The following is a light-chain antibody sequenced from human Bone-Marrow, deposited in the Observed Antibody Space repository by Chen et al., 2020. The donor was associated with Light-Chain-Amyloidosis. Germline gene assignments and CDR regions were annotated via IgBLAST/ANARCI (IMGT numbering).Light chain of an antibody. CDR1: QTVSNR. J-gene: IGKJ1*01. CDR2: KAS. V-gene: IGKV1-5*03. CDR3: QQYNSYSTWT. Sequence: DIQMTQSPSTLSASIGDRVTITCRASQTVSNRVAWYQQRPGKAPKVLIYKASRLEWGVPSRFSGSGSGTEFTLTISSLQPDDFATYYCQQYNSYSTWTFGQGTKVDLK.